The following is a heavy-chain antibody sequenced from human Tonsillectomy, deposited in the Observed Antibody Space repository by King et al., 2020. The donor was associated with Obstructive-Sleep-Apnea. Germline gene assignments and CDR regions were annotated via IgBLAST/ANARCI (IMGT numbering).Heavy chain of an antibody. CDR3: ARDRGGAGTTSNLDY. Sequence: VQLVESGGGVVQPGRSLRLSCAASGFTFSSYAMHWVRQAPGKGLEWVAVISYDGSNKYSADSVKGRFTISRDNSKNTLYLQMNSLRAEDTAVYYCARDRGGAGTTSNLDYWGQGTLVTVSS. J-gene: IGHJ4*02. D-gene: IGHD1-1*01. CDR1: GFTFSSYA. CDR2: ISYDGSNK. V-gene: IGHV3-30*04.